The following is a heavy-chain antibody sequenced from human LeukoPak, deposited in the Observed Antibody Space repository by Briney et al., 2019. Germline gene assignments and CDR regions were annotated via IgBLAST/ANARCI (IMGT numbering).Heavy chain of an antibody. Sequence: ASVKVSCKASGGTLSSYAISWVRQAPGQGLEWMGGIIPIFGTANYAQKFQGRVTITADESTSTAYMELSSLRSEDTAVYYCARARETGTFPVYYYYGMDVWGQGTTVTVSS. CDR1: GGTLSSYA. CDR3: ARARETGTFPVYYYYGMDV. CDR2: IIPIFGTA. J-gene: IGHJ6*02. V-gene: IGHV1-69*13. D-gene: IGHD1-7*01.